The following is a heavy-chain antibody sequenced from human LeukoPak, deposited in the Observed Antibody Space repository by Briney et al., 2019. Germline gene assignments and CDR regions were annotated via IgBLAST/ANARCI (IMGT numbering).Heavy chain of an antibody. Sequence: ASVKVSCKASRYXFTSYHMHWVREAPGQGLEWRGIINPSGGTTNYAQKFQGRVTMTRDTSTSTVYMELSSLRNEDTAVYYCARHDSSGYIYRSFDYWGQGTLVTVSS. D-gene: IGHD3-22*01. CDR2: INPSGGTT. CDR1: RYXFTSYH. J-gene: IGHJ4*02. CDR3: ARHDSSGYIYRSFDY. V-gene: IGHV1-46*01.